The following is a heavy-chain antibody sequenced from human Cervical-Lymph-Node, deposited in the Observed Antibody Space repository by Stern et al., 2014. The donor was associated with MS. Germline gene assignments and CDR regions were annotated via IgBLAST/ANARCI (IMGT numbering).Heavy chain of an antibody. Sequence: QVQLVQSGAEVKKAGASVKVSCKASGYTFTDYYLHWVRQAPGQGLEWMGWSNPNSGGTNYAQKFQGRVTMTRDTSIRTAYMELIRLRFDDAAVYYCAALRGTWNYFPLGFDIWGQGTMVTVSP. CDR1: GYTFTDYY. CDR2: SNPNSGGT. D-gene: IGHD1-7*01. CDR3: AALRGTWNYFPLGFDI. V-gene: IGHV1-2*02. J-gene: IGHJ3*02.